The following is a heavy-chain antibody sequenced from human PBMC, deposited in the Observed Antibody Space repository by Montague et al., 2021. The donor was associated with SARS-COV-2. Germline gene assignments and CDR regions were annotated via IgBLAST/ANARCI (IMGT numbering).Heavy chain of an antibody. Sequence: SETLSLTCTVSGGSITNNIDYWAWIRQPPGKGLECIGSIYYTGNTYYNPSLKSRVTISVVTSKNHFTLKLSSVTAAETAVYYCARLKRYFDSSGSPSAFDFWGQGTKVTVSS. CDR1: GGSITNNIDY. J-gene: IGHJ3*01. D-gene: IGHD3-22*01. V-gene: IGHV4-39*02. CDR2: IYYTGNT. CDR3: ARLKRYFDSSGSPSAFDF.